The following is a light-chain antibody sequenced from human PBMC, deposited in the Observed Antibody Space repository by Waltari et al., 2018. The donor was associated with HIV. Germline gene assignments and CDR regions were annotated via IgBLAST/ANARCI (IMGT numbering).Light chain of an antibody. V-gene: IGLV2-14*01. Sequence: QSALTQPASVSGSPGQSITISCTGTSSDVGGYNYLSWYQQPPGKAPKLMIYEVSNRPSGVSNRFSGSKSGNTASLTISGLQAEDEADYYCSSYTSSSTLVVFGGGTKLTVL. J-gene: IGLJ2*01. CDR2: EVS. CDR3: SSYTSSSTLVV. CDR1: SSDVGGYNY.